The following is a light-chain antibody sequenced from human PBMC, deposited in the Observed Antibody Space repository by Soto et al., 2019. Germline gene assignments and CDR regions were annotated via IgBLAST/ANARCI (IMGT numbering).Light chain of an antibody. J-gene: IGKJ5*01. CDR2: GAS. CDR3: QQYNNWPPT. V-gene: IGKV3-15*01. Sequence: IVMTQSPATLSVSPGERATLSCRASQSVSSNLAWYQHKPGQAPRLLFYGASTRAAGIPARFSGGGSGTDFTLTISGLQSEDFAVYYCQQYNNWPPTFGQGTRLEIK. CDR1: QSVSSN.